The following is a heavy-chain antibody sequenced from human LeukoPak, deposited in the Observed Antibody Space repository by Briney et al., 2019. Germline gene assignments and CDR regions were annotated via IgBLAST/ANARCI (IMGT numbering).Heavy chain of an antibody. J-gene: IGHJ4*02. CDR2: IKEDGSES. Sequence: GGCMRLSCATSGFKFDDYWMSWVRQAQGEGLEWVASIKEDGSESNYVGSVKGRFTISMYNARNSLYVQMNSLRVEDTAVYYCSRMVCYDKKDVFRHFDYGGQRTLVTVSP. CDR1: GFKFDDYW. D-gene: IGHD3-10*01. CDR3: SRMVCYDKKDVFRHFDY. V-gene: IGHV3-7*03.